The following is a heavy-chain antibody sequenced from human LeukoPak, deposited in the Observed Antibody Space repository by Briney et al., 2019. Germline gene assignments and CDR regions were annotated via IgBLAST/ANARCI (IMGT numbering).Heavy chain of an antibody. V-gene: IGHV3-9*01. CDR1: GFTFDDYA. CDR2: ISWNSGSL. Sequence: PGGSLRLSCAASGFTFDDYAMHWVRQAPGKGLEWVSGISWNSGSLGYADSVKGRFTISRDNAKNSLYLQMNSLRAEDTALYYCAKVLDGLAVVGAFDIWGQGTMVTVSS. J-gene: IGHJ3*02. CDR3: AKVLDGLAVVGAFDI. D-gene: IGHD2-15*01.